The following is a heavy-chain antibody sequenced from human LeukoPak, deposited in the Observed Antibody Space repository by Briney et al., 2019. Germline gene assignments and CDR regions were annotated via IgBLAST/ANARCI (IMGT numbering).Heavy chain of an antibody. V-gene: IGHV1-69*06. D-gene: IGHD3-9*01. CDR3: ASGWILTGYYTY. J-gene: IGHJ4*02. Sequence: SVKVSCKASGGTFSNYAISWVRQAPGQGLEWMGGIIPIFGTANYAQKFRGRVTITADKSTRTAYMELSSLRSEDTAVYYCASGWILTGYYTYWGQGTLVTVSS. CDR1: GGTFSNYA. CDR2: IIPIFGTA.